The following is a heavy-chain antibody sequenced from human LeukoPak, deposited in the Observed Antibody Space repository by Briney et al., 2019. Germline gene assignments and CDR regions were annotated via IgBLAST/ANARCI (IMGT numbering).Heavy chain of an antibody. V-gene: IGHV1-18*01. CDR2: ISAYNGNT. CDR1: GYTFTSYG. D-gene: IGHD3-3*01. J-gene: IGHJ4*02. CDR3: ARLSHPEYYDFWSGYFRY. Sequence: GASVKVSCKASGYTFTSYGISWVRQAPGQGLEWMGWISAYNGNTNYAQKLQGRVTMTTDTSTSTAYMELRSLRSDDTAVYDCARLSHPEYYDFWSGYFRYWGQGTLVTVSS.